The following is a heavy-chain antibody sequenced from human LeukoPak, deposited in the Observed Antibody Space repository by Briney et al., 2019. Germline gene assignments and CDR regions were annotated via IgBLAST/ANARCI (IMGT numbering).Heavy chain of an antibody. CDR3: ASLPVGDWFDP. V-gene: IGHV4-38-2*02. D-gene: IGHD2-8*02. CDR2: IYHSGST. J-gene: IGHJ5*02. CDR1: GGSISSYY. Sequence: PSETLSLTCTVSGGSISSYYWGWIRQPPGKGLEWIGSIYHSGSTYYNPSLKSRVTISVDTSKNQFSLKLSSVTAADTAVYYCASLPVGDWFDPWGQGTLVTVSS.